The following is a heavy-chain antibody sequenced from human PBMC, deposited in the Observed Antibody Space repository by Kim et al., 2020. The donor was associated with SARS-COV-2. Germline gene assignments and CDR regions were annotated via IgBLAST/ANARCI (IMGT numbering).Heavy chain of an antibody. V-gene: IGHV7-4-1*02. CDR3: ARSDQLDIVATIFRCNSHYYYYGMDV. D-gene: IGHD5-12*01. CDR2: INTNTGNP. Sequence: ASVKVSCKASGYTFTSYAMNWVRQAPGQGLEWMGWINTNTGNPTYAQGFTGRFVFSLDTSVSTAYLQISSLKAEDTAVYYCARSDQLDIVATIFRCNSHYYYYGMDVWGQGTTVTVSS. CDR1: GYTFTSYA. J-gene: IGHJ6*02.